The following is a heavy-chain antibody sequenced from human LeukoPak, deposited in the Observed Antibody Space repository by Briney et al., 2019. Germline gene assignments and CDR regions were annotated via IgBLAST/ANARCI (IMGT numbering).Heavy chain of an antibody. CDR1: GGSFSFYS. V-gene: IGHV4-34*01. CDR3: ARGETARLPYFSY. D-gene: IGHD6-6*01. Sequence: PSETLSLTCAVYGGSFSFYSWTWIRQPPGKGLEWIREINHRGSTDYNSSLKSRVTISVDTSKNQFSLMLSSVTAADTAVYYCARGETARLPYFSYWGQGTLVTVSS. J-gene: IGHJ4*02. CDR2: INHRGST.